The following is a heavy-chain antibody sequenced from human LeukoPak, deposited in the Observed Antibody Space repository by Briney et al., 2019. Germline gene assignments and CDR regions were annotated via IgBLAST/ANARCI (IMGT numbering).Heavy chain of an antibody. Sequence: GGSLRLSRAASGFIFSSYSMNCVRQAPGKGLECVSSISSSSSYIYYADSVKGRFIISRDNAKNSLYLQMNSLRAEETAVYYCARSGYSYGFVMGDYWGQGTLVTVSS. V-gene: IGHV3-21*01. CDR3: ARSGYSYGFVMGDY. CDR1: GFIFSSYS. CDR2: ISSSSSYI. J-gene: IGHJ4*02. D-gene: IGHD5-18*01.